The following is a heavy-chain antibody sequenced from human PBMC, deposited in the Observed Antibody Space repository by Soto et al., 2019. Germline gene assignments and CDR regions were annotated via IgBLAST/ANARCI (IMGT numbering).Heavy chain of an antibody. CDR3: ARARWFYAFDF. D-gene: IGHD2-15*01. J-gene: IGHJ3*01. V-gene: IGHV3-33*01. Sequence: QVQLVESGGGVVEPGRTLRLSCAASDFTFSSYGMHCVRQAPGKWLAWVAVIWYYGSNKYYADSVKGRFNISIDNSNNPLSVQMTSLRAEVTALYYCARARWFYAFDFWGKGTMVTVSS. CDR1: DFTFSSYG. CDR2: IWYYGSNK.